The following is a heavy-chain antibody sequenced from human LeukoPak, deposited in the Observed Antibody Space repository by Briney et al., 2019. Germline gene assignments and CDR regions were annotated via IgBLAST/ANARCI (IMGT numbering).Heavy chain of an antibody. CDR2: ISSSGSTI. CDR3: AELGITMIGGV. D-gene: IGHD3-10*02. Sequence: GGSLGLSCAASGFTFSSYEMNWVRQAPGKGLEWVSYISSSGSTIYYAGSVKGRFTISRDNAKNSLYLQMNSLRAEDTAVYYCAELGITMIGGVWGKGTTVTISS. J-gene: IGHJ6*04. CDR1: GFTFSSYE. V-gene: IGHV3-48*03.